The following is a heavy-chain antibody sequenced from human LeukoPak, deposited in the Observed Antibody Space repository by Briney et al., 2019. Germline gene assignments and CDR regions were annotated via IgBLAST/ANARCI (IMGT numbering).Heavy chain of an antibody. CDR2: IYYSGST. V-gene: IGHV4-59*08. CDR3: ARPPKS. J-gene: IGHJ4*02. Sequence: SETLSLTCTVSGGYISSYYWSWIRQPPGKGLEWIGYIYYSGSTNYNPSLKSRVTISVDTSKNQFSLKLSSVTAADTAVYYCARPPKSWGQGTLVTVSS. CDR1: GGYISSYY.